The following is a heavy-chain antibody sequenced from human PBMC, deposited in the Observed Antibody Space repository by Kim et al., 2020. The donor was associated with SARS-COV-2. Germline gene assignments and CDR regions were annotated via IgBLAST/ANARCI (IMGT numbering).Heavy chain of an antibody. Sequence: ASVKVSCKVSGYTLTELSMHWVRQAPGKGLEWMGGFDPEDGETIYAQKFQGRVTMTEDTSTDTAYMELSSLRSEDTAVYYCATTPRLVVVAATQSWFDPWGQGTLVTVSS. CDR3: ATTPRLVVVAATQSWFDP. D-gene: IGHD2-15*01. CDR2: FDPEDGET. CDR1: GYTLTELS. J-gene: IGHJ5*02. V-gene: IGHV1-24*01.